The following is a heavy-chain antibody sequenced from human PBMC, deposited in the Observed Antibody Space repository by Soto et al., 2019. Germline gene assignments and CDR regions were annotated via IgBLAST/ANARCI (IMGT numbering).Heavy chain of an antibody. CDR1: GGSISRCGYY. CDR2: IYYSGST. V-gene: IGHV4-31*03. J-gene: IGHJ4*02. Sequence: SETLSLTCTVSGGSISRCGYYWSWIRQHPGKGLEWIGYIYYSGSTYYNPSLKSRVTISVDTSKNQFSLKLSSVTAADTAVYYCARGSNVLLWFGEPSPYFDYWGQGTLVTVSS. D-gene: IGHD3-10*01. CDR3: ARGSNVLLWFGEPSPYFDY.